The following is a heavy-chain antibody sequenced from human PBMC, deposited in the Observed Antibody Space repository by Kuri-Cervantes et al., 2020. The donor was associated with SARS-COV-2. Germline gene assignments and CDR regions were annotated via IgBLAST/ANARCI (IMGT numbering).Heavy chain of an antibody. CDR3: ARARTTSYYDFWSGYYFHYYYGMDA. D-gene: IGHD3-3*01. CDR1: GFTFSSYA. Sequence: LTCAASGFTFSSYAMHWVRQAPGKGLEWVAVISYDGSNKYYADSVKGRFTISRDNSKNTLYLQMNSLRAEDTAVYYCARARTTSYYDFWSGYYFHYYYGMDAWGQGTTVTVSS. CDR2: ISYDGSNK. V-gene: IGHV3-30*04. J-gene: IGHJ6*02.